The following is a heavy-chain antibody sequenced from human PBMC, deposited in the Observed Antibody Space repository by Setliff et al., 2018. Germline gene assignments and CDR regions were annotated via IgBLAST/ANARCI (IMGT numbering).Heavy chain of an antibody. Sequence: ASVKVSCKASGYTFTGYYMHWVRQAPGQGLEWMGWINPNSGGTNYAQKFQGWVTMTRDTSISTAYMELSRLRSDDTAVYYCARGAYSSGLDDYFDYWGQGTLVTVSS. CDR3: ARGAYSSGLDDYFDY. J-gene: IGHJ4*02. CDR2: INPNSGGT. CDR1: GYTFTGYY. D-gene: IGHD6-19*01. V-gene: IGHV1-2*04.